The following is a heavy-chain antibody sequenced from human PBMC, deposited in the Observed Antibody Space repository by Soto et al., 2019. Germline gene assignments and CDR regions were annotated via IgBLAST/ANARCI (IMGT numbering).Heavy chain of an antibody. J-gene: IGHJ4*02. Sequence: EVQLLESGGGLVQPGGSLSLSCAASAFTFNTYAMSWVRQAPGKGLEWVAGIGGSGRTTYYADSVKGRFTISRDNSNNTLFLHMNSLRAEDTAVYCCAKSRYSDSSGGLYDYWGEGTLVTVSS. D-gene: IGHD3-22*01. CDR1: AFTFNTYA. CDR3: AKSRYSDSSGGLYDY. V-gene: IGHV3-23*01. CDR2: IGGSGRTT.